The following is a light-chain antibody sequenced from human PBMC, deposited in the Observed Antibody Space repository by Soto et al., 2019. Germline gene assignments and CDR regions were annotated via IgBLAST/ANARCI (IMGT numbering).Light chain of an antibody. CDR1: QSISSY. Sequence: DIQMTQSPSSLSASVGDRVTITCRASQSISSYLNWYQQKPGKGPKVLIYAASSLHSGVPSRFSGSGSGTAFTLTISSLQPEDFATYYCQQTYSTPPITFGQGTRPEIK. CDR2: AAS. V-gene: IGKV1-39*01. J-gene: IGKJ5*01. CDR3: QQTYSTPPIT.